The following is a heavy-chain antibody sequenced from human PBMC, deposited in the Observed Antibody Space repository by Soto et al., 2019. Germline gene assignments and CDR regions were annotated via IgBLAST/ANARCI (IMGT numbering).Heavy chain of an antibody. V-gene: IGHV3-11*01. D-gene: IGHD6-19*01. CDR2: ISSREVTV. Sequence: PGGSLRLSCAASGFTFSNYYMTWIRQAPGKGLECLSYISSREVTVYYADSVKGRFTISRDNTKNSLYLQMTTLRDEDTAVYYGARVSASGWHVNGRDYFDSWGQGTLVTVSS. J-gene: IGHJ4*02. CDR3: ARVSASGWHVNGRDYFDS. CDR1: GFTFSNYY.